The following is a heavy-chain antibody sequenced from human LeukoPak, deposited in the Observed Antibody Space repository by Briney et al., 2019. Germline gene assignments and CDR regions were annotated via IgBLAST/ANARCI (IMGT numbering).Heavy chain of an antibody. CDR1: GFTFSSYA. Sequence: GGSLRLSCAASGFTFSSYAMHWVRQAPGKGLEWVAVISYDGSNKYYADSVKGRFTISRDNSKNTLYLQMNSLRAEDTAVYYCARVDIAAAAYYYYYYMDVWGKGTTVTVSS. J-gene: IGHJ6*03. CDR3: ARVDIAAAAYYYYYYMDV. V-gene: IGHV3-30*04. CDR2: ISYDGSNK. D-gene: IGHD6-13*01.